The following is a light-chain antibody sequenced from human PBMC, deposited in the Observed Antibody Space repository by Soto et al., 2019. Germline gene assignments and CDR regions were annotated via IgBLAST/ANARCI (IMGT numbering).Light chain of an antibody. Sequence: QSVLTQPPSVSGTPGQRVTISCSGGISNIATNYVHWFQQLPGTAPKVLSNRDNQRPSGVPDRFSGSKSGTSASLAISGLRSEDEAEYYCQSFDTSLSGFVVFGGGTQLTVL. J-gene: IGLJ2*01. CDR2: RDN. CDR3: QSFDTSLSGFVV. V-gene: IGLV1-47*01. CDR1: ISNIATNY.